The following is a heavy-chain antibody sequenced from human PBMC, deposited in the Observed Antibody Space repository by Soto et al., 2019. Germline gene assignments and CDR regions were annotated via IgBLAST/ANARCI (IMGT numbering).Heavy chain of an antibody. CDR3: AGGSSSWYYPLDY. J-gene: IGHJ4*02. D-gene: IGHD6-13*01. Sequence: GASVKVSCKASGYSFTTYDINWVRQATGQGLEWMGWMNPKSGNTGYAQKFQGRVTMTMDTSISTAYMELNSLRSEDTAVYYCAGGSSSWYYPLDYWGQGTLVTVSS. CDR2: MNPKSGNT. CDR1: GYSFTTYD. V-gene: IGHV1-8*01.